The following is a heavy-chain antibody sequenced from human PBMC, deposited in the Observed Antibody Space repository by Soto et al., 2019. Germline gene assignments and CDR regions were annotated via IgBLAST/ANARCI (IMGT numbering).Heavy chain of an antibody. J-gene: IGHJ6*02. Sequence: QVQLVESGGGVVQPGRSLRLSCAASGFTFSSYGMHWVRQAPGKGLEWVAVISYDGSNTYYADSVKGRFTISRDNSKNTLYLQMSSLKAEVKAVYYCEKGFTGGIGMDVWGQGTTVTVSS. V-gene: IGHV3-30*18. CDR2: ISYDGSNT. D-gene: IGHD1-26*01. CDR3: EKGFTGGIGMDV. CDR1: GFTFSSYG.